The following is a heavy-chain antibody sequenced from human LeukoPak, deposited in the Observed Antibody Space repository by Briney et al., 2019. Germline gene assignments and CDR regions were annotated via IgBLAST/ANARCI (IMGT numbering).Heavy chain of an antibody. CDR3: ARAIEGLHNWFDP. V-gene: IGHV3-21*01. CDR1: GFTFSSYS. Sequence: PGGSLRLSCAASGFTFSSYSMNWVRQAPGKGLEWVSSISSSSSYIYYAESVKGRFTMSRDNVKNSLYLQMNSLRAEDTAVYYCARAIEGLHNWFDPWGQGTLVTVSS. D-gene: IGHD2-15*01. J-gene: IGHJ5*02. CDR2: ISSSSSYI.